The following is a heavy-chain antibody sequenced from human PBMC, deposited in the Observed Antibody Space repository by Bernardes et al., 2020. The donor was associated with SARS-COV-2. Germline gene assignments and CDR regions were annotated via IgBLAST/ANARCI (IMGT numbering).Heavy chain of an antibody. J-gene: IGHJ4*02. V-gene: IGHV3-74*01. D-gene: IGHD1-26*01. CDR3: AREGSGSYYFI. CDR2: INSDGSNI. Sequence: GGSLRLSCAASGFTFSTYWMHWVRQVPGTGPVWVSRINSDGSNIRYADSVKGRFTISRDNAINTLYLQMNGLRAEDTAVYYCAREGSGSYYFIWGQGTLVTVSS. CDR1: GFTFSTYW.